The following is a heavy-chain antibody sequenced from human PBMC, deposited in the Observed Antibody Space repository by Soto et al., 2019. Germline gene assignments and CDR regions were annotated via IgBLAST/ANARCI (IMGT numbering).Heavy chain of an antibody. CDR2: ISAYNGNT. J-gene: IGHJ1*01. CDR1: VYTFTSYG. D-gene: IGHD3-22*01. Sequence: QVQLVQSGAEVKKPGASVKVSCKASVYTFTSYGISWVRHAPGQGLEWMGWISAYNGNTNYAQKLQGRVTMTTDTSTSTAYMELRSLISDDTAVYYCARDPDSSGYYPAEYFQHLGQGALGTVSS. CDR3: ARDPDSSGYYPAEYFQH. V-gene: IGHV1-18*04.